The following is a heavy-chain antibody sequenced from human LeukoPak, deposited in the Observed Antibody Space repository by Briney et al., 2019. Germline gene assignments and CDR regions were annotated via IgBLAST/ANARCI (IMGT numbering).Heavy chain of an antibody. D-gene: IGHD2-2*01. CDR2: IYYSGST. CDR1: GGAISSSSYY. CDR3: ARLECSSTTCYLASF. V-gene: IGHV4-39*01. Sequence: SETLSLTCTVSGGAISSSSYYWGWIRQPPGKGLEWIGTIYYSGSTYYNPSLKSRVTISVDTSKNQFSLKLSSVTAADTAVYYCARLECSSTTCYLASF. J-gene: IGHJ3*01.